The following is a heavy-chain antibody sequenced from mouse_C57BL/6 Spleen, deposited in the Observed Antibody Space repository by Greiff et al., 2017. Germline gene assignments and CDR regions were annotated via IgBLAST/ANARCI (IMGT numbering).Heavy chain of an antibody. V-gene: IGHV1-82*01. CDR2: IYPGAGDT. J-gene: IGHJ3*01. D-gene: IGHD2-2*01. CDR3: ARKGDGYDGGFAY. Sequence: QVQLQQSGPELVKPGASVKISCKASGYAFSSSWMNWVKQRPGKGLEWIGRIYPGAGDTNYNGKFKGKATLTADKSSSTAYMQLSSLASEDSAVYFCARKGDGYDGGFAYWGQGTLVTVSA. CDR1: GYAFSSSW.